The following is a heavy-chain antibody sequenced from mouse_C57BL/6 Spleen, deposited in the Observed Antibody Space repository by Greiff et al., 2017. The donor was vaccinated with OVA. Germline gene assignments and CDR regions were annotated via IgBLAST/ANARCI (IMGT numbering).Heavy chain of an antibody. J-gene: IGHJ3*01. CDR3: AKGDYGYDEGLAY. Sequence: QVQLQQSGAELVRPGTSVKVSCKASGYAFTNYLIEWVKQRPGQGLEWIGVINPGSGGTNYNEKFKGKATLTADKSSSTAYMQLSSLTSEDSAVYFCAKGDYGYDEGLAYWGQGTLVTVSA. CDR1: GYAFTNYL. CDR2: INPGSGGT. D-gene: IGHD2-2*01. V-gene: IGHV1-54*01.